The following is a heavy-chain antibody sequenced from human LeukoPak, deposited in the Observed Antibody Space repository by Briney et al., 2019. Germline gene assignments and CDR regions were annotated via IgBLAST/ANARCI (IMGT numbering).Heavy chain of an antibody. CDR3: AKDSLLWFGELLSGGTGDY. CDR1: GFTFSSYA. J-gene: IGHJ4*02. V-gene: IGHV3-23*01. CDR2: ISGSGGST. Sequence: GGSLRLSCAASGFTFSSYAMRWVRQAPGKGLEWVSAISGSGGSTYYADSVKGRFTISRDNSKHALYLQMNSLRAEDTAVYYCAKDSLLWFGELLSGGTGDYWGQGTLVTVSS. D-gene: IGHD3-10*01.